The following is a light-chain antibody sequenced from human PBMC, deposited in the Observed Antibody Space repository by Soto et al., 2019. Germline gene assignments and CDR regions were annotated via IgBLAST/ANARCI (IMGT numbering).Light chain of an antibody. Sequence: QSALTQPASVSGSPGQSITISCTGTSSDIGGYDYVSCYLQRPGKAPKLMIYEVRYRPSGVSNRFSGSKSGNTASLTISGLQAEDEADYYCCSYTRTSNHYFFGSGTKVTVL. CDR1: SSDIGGYDY. CDR3: CSYTRTSNHYF. J-gene: IGLJ1*01. CDR2: EVR. V-gene: IGLV2-14*01.